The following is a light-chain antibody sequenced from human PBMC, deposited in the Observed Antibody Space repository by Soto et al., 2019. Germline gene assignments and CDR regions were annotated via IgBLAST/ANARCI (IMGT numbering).Light chain of an antibody. V-gene: IGLV2-8*01. CDR1: SSDVGGYNY. Sequence: QSVLTQPPSASGSPGQSVTISCTGTSSDVGGYNYVSWYQQHPGKAPKLMIYEVSKRPSGVPDRFSGSKSSNTASLTVSGLQAEDEADYYCISYAGSNLLYVFGTGTKVTVL. J-gene: IGLJ1*01. CDR3: ISYAGSNLLYV. CDR2: EVS.